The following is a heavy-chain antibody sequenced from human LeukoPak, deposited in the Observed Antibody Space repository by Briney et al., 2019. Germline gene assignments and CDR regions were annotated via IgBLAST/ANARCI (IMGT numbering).Heavy chain of an antibody. CDR1: GLSFSGYY. V-gene: IGHV4-34*01. CDR3: GREGGSSWYSRDFYYIEV. J-gene: IGHJ6*03. D-gene: IGHD6-13*01. Sequence: PSETLSLTCSVYGLSFSGYYWSWIRQPPGQGREWIGEINHSGTTNYNPSLNSRITISVDTSNNHFTLKLSLVTDADTAYYYGGREGGSSWYSRDFYYIEVWGKGTPVTVSS. CDR2: INHSGTT.